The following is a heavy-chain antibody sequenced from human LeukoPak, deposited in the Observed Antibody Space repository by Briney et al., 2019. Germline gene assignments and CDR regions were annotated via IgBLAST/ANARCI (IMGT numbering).Heavy chain of an antibody. CDR3: ARDRLGATGHWRIDV. Sequence: PSETLSLTCTVSGGSISSYYWSWIRQPAGKGLEWIGRIYNSGTTNYSPSLESRVTMSLDTSKNRFSLSLSSVTAADTAVYYCARDRLGATGHWRIDVWGRGTQVTVSS. V-gene: IGHV4-4*07. CDR2: IYNSGTT. J-gene: IGHJ2*01. D-gene: IGHD1-26*01. CDR1: GGSISSYY.